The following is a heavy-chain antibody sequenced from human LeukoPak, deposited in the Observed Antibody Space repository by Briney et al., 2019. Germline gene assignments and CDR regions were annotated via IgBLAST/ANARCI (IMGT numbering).Heavy chain of an antibody. CDR2: IYYSGST. D-gene: IGHD6-13*01. CDR3: ARPLSGSSSWHGDAFDI. J-gene: IGHJ3*02. V-gene: IGHV4-39*01. Sequence: SETLSLTCTVSGGSISSSTYYWRWIRQPPGKGLEWIGSIYYSGSTYYNASLKSRVTISADTSKNQFSLKLSSVTAADTAVYYCARPLSGSSSWHGDAFDIWGQGTMVTVSS. CDR1: GGSISSSTYY.